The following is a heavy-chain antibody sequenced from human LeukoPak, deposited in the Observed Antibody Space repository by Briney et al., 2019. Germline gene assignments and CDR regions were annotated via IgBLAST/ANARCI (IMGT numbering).Heavy chain of an antibody. CDR3: ARARRYRYGMDV. CDR1: GGSFSGYY. CDR2: INHSGRT. D-gene: IGHD3-16*02. J-gene: IGHJ6*02. V-gene: IGHV4-34*01. Sequence: SETLSLTCAVYGGSFSGYYWSWIRQPPGKGLEWIGEINHSGRTNYNPSLKSRVTISVDTSKNQFSLKLSSVTAADTAVYYCARARRYRYGMDVWGQGTTVTVSS.